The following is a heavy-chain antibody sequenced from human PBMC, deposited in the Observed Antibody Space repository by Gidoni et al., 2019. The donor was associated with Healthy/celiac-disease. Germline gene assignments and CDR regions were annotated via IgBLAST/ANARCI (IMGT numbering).Heavy chain of an antibody. V-gene: IGHV3-30*18. Sequence: QVQLVESGGGVVQPGRSLRLSCAASGFTFSSYGMHWVRQAPGKGLEWVAVISYDGSNKYYADSVKGRFTISRDNSKNTLYLQMNSLRAEDTAVYYCANPIIGPVTPSPYYYYYGMDVWGQGTTVTVSS. CDR1: GFTFSSYG. D-gene: IGHD4-17*01. CDR2: ISYDGSNK. CDR3: ANPIIGPVTPSPYYYYYGMDV. J-gene: IGHJ6*02.